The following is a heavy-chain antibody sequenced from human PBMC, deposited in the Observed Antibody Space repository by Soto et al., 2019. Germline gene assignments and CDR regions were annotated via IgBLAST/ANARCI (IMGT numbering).Heavy chain of an antibody. CDR1: GFTFSSYA. CDR3: AKEVGYSSGYDYFDY. J-gene: IGHJ4*02. V-gene: IGHV3-23*01. Sequence: GGSLILSCAASGFTFSSYAMSWVRQAPGKGLEWVSGISGSGVSTHYADSVKGRFTISRDNSKNTLYLQMNSLRAEDTAVYYCAKEVGYSSGYDYFDYWGQGTLVTVSS. D-gene: IGHD6-19*01. CDR2: ISGSGVST.